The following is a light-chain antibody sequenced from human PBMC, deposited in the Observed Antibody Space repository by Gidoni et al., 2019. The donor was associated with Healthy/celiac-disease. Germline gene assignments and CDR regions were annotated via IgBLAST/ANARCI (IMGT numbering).Light chain of an antibody. Sequence: QSALTQPASVSGSPGQSITISCPGTDSDVGGYKFVSWYQQHPGKAPKLMIYDVNNRPSGVSNRFSGSKSGNTASLTISGLQAEDEADYYCNSYTTSSTLVFGGGTKLSVL. CDR2: DVN. J-gene: IGLJ3*02. CDR1: DSDVGGYKF. CDR3: NSYTTSSTLV. V-gene: IGLV2-14*03.